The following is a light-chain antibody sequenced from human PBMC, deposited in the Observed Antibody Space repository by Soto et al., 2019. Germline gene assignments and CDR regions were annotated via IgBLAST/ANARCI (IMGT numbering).Light chain of an antibody. V-gene: IGKV3-20*01. CDR3: QHYDTSPPT. Sequence: EIVLTQSPGTLSLSPGERATLSCRASQSVNSNYLAWYQHQPGQAPRLLIFGASYRATGIPDRFSGSGSGTDFTLTISRLEPEDFAVYYCQHYDTSPPTFGPGTKVDIK. CDR1: QSVNSNY. J-gene: IGKJ3*01. CDR2: GAS.